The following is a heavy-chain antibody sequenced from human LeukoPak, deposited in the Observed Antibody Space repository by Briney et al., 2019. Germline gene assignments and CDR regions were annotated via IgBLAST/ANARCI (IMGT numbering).Heavy chain of an antibody. Sequence: GGSLRLSCVASGFTYTNAWMNWVRQAPGKGLEWVARIKSKSLGGTIDYAAPVKDRFSISRDDSKNMVYLQMNSLKTEDTGVYYCATGGGQVGLDYWGQGTLVTVSS. CDR3: ATGGGQVGLDY. J-gene: IGHJ4*02. D-gene: IGHD1-26*01. CDR2: IKSKSLGGTI. CDR1: GFTYTNAW. V-gene: IGHV3-15*01.